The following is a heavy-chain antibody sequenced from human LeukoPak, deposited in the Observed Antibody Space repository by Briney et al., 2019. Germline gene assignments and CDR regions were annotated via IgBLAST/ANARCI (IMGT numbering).Heavy chain of an antibody. CDR1: GFTVSSNY. D-gene: IGHD3-22*01. CDR2: IYSGGST. J-gene: IGHJ4*02. CDR3: ARAPNRQYYYDSSGSPRLYYFDY. V-gene: IGHV3-66*01. Sequence: PGGSLRLSCAASGFTVSSNYMSWVRQAPGKGLEWVSVIYSGGSTYYADSVKGRFTISRDNSKNTLYLQMNSLRAEDTAVYYCARAPNRQYYYDSSGSPRLYYFDYWSQGTLVTVSS.